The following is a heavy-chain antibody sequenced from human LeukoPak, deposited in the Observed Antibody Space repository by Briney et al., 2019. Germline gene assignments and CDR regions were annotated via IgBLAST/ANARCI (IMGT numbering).Heavy chain of an antibody. Sequence: ASVRVSCKTSGYSFSDYYMHWVRQAPGQGLEWMGWINPYNGVTSSAQKFQGRVTMTRDTSITTVYMELYRLTSGDTAIYYCARADRLDGAPYLIGPWGQGTLVTVSS. J-gene: IGHJ5*02. D-gene: IGHD3-9*01. V-gene: IGHV1-2*02. CDR2: INPYNGVT. CDR1: GYSFSDYY. CDR3: ARADRLDGAPYLIGP.